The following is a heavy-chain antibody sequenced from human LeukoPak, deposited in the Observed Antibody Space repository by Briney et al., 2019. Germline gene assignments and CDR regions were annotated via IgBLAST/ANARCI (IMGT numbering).Heavy chain of an antibody. D-gene: IGHD6-19*01. CDR3: ARGGGVAGTPYNPYDY. CDR2: IYYSGST. Sequence: SETLSLTCTVSGGSISSYYWIWIRQPPGKGLEWIGYIYYSGSTNYNPSLKSRVTISVDTSKNQFSLKLSSVTAADTAVYYCARGGGVAGTPYNPYDYWGQGTLVTVSS. CDR1: GGSISSYY. V-gene: IGHV4-59*01. J-gene: IGHJ4*02.